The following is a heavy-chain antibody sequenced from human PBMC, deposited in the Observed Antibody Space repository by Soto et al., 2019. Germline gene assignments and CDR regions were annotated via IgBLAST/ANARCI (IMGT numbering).Heavy chain of an antibody. J-gene: IGHJ5*02. CDR1: GFTFSDYY. CDR2: ISSSGSTI. CDR3: ARVRRIASLRGNWFDP. V-gene: IGHV3-11*01. D-gene: IGHD2-21*01. Sequence: QVQLVESGGGLVKPGGSLRLSCAASGFTFSDYYMSWIRQAPGKGLEWVSYISSSGSTIYYADSVKGRFTISRDSAKNSLYLQMNSQRAEDTAVYYCARVRRIASLRGNWFDPWGQGTLVTVSS.